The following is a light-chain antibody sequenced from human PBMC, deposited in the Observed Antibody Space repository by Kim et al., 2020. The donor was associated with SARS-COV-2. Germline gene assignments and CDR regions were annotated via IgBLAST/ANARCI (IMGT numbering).Light chain of an antibody. CDR1: QSISNW. J-gene: IGKJ2*01. V-gene: IGKV1-5*01. Sequence: DIQMTQSPSTLSASVGDRVTITCRASQSISNWLAWNQQKPGKAPKLLIYDGSSLESGVPSRFSGSGSGTEFTLTISSLQPDDFATYYCQQYNSYSYTFGQGTKLEIK. CDR2: DGS. CDR3: QQYNSYSYT.